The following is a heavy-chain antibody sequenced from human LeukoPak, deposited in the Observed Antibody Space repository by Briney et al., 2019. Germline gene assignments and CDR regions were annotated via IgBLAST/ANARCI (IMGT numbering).Heavy chain of an antibody. CDR3: ARGIGYCSGGSCSPRDY. J-gene: IGHJ4*02. D-gene: IGHD2-15*01. V-gene: IGHV4-34*01. Sequence: SETLSLTCAVYGGSFSGYYWSWIRQPPGKGLEWIGEINHSGSTNYNPSLKSRVTISVDTSKNQFSLKLSSVTAADTAVYYCARGIGYCSGGSCSPRDYWGQGTLVTVSS. CDR1: GGSFSGYY. CDR2: INHSGST.